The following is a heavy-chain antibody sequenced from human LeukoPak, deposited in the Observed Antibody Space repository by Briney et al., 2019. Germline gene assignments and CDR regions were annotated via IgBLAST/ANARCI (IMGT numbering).Heavy chain of an antibody. D-gene: IGHD2-21*02. CDR3: AKAPPHIVVVTAKERSAEYFQH. CDR2: IKQDGSEK. V-gene: IGHV3-7*01. Sequence: GGSLRLSCAASGFTFSSYWMSWVRQAPGKGLEWVANIKQDGSEKYYVDSVKGRFTISRDNSKNTLYLQMNSLRAEDTAVYYCAKAPPHIVVVTAKERSAEYFQHWGQGTLVTVSS. J-gene: IGHJ1*01. CDR1: GFTFSSYW.